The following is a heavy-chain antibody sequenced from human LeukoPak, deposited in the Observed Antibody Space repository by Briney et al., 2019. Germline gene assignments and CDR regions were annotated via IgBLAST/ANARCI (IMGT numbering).Heavy chain of an antibody. CDR3: ASRAYYDSSGLDY. CDR2: VSNSGST. CDR1: GGSIRNYY. V-gene: IGHV4-59*08. J-gene: IGHJ4*02. D-gene: IGHD3-22*01. Sequence: SETLSLTCSVSGGSIRNYYWTWLRQPPGKGLEWIGHVSNSGSTKYNPSLKSRVTISIDTSKKHFSLKLSSVTAADTAVYYCASRAYYDSSGLDYWGQGILVTVSS.